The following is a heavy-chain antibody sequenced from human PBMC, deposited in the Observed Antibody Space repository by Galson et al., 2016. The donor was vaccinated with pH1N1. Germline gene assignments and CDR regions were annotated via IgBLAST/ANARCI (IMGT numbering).Heavy chain of an antibody. V-gene: IGHV1-8*03. CDR2: MNPNSGNT. D-gene: IGHD5-12*01. CDR3: AREGYSHTDTYYLGMDD. CDR1: RNTFTSHD. J-gene: IGHJ6*02. Sequence: SVKVSCKASRNTFTSHDINWVRQATGQGLEWMGWMNPNSGNTGYAQKFQGKVTFTRNTSNITAYMQLRSLRSDDTAVYYCAREGYSHTDTYYLGMDDWGQGTTVTVS.